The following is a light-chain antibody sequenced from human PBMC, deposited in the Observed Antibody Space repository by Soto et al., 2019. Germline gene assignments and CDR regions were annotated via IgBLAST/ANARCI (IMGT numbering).Light chain of an antibody. Sequence: EIVLTQSPGTLSLSPGERATLSCRASQSVSSSYLAWYQQKPGLAPSLLIYGASSRATGIPDRFSGSGSGTDFTLTISRLEPEDFAVYYCQQYGNSPFAFGPGTKVDIK. CDR1: QSVSSSY. CDR2: GAS. V-gene: IGKV3-20*01. CDR3: QQYGNSPFA. J-gene: IGKJ3*01.